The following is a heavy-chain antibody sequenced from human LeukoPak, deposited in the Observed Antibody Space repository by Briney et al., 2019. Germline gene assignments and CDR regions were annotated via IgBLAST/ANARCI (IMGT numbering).Heavy chain of an antibody. Sequence: GGSLRLSCAASGFTFSSYRMHWVRQAPGKGLVWVSRINSDGSSTSYADSVKGRFAISRDNAKNTLYLQMNSLRAEDTAVYYCARDDVPAAPLKFDPWGQGTLVTVSS. V-gene: IGHV3-74*01. CDR2: INSDGSST. D-gene: IGHD2-2*01. CDR1: GFTFSSYR. CDR3: ARDDVPAAPLKFDP. J-gene: IGHJ5*02.